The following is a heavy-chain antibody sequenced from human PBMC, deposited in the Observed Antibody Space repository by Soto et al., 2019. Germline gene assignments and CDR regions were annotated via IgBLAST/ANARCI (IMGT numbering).Heavy chain of an antibody. CDR3: AKDRRYCSSTSCPHDAFDI. J-gene: IGHJ3*02. CDR1: GFTFDDYA. Sequence: GGSLRLSCAASGFTFDDYAMHWVRQAPGKGLEWVSGISWNSGSIGYADSVKGRFTISRDNAKNSLYLQMNSLRAEDTALYYCAKDRRYCSSTSCPHDAFDIWGQGTMVTVSS. CDR2: ISWNSGSI. D-gene: IGHD2-2*01. V-gene: IGHV3-9*01.